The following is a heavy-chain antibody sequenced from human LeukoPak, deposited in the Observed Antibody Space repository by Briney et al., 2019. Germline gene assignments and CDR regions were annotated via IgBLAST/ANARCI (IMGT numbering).Heavy chain of an antibody. D-gene: IGHD3-10*01. J-gene: IGHJ4*02. Sequence: SETLSLTCAVYGGSFSGYYWSWIRQPPGKGLEWIGEINHSGSTNYNPSLKSRVTISVDTSKNQFSLKLSSVTAADTAVYYCARGRGFGDLRGIDYWGQGTLVTVSS. CDR2: INHSGST. V-gene: IGHV4-34*01. CDR1: GGSFSGYY. CDR3: ARGRGFGDLRGIDY.